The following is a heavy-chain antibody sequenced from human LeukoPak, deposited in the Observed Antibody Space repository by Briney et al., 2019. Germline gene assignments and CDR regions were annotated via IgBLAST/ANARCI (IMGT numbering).Heavy chain of an antibody. CDR1: GYTFTGYY. J-gene: IGHJ1*01. CDR2: INPNSGGT. CDR3: ARIANIANSYFQH. D-gene: IGHD4/OR15-4a*01. Sequence: ASVKVSCKASGYTFTGYYMHWVRQAPGQGLEWMGWINPNSGGTNYAQKFQGRVTMTRDTSISTAYMELSRLRSDDTAVNYCARIANIANSYFQHWGQGTLVTVSS. V-gene: IGHV1-2*02.